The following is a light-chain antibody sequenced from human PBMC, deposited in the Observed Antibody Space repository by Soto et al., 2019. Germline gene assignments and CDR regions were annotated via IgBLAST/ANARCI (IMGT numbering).Light chain of an antibody. CDR3: QQYRT. CDR2: GAS. CDR1: QSVSSSS. Sequence: EIVLTQSPGTLSLSPGERATLSCRASQSVSSSSLAWYQQKPGQAPRLLIYGASSRATAIPDRFSGSGSGTDFTLTISRLEPEDFAVYYCQQYRTFGQGTKVEIK. V-gene: IGKV3-20*01. J-gene: IGKJ1*01.